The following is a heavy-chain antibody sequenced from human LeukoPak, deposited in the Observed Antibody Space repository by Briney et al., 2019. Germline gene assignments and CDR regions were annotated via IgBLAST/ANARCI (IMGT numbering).Heavy chain of an antibody. CDR2: IRYDGSNK. D-gene: IGHD3-9*01. V-gene: IGHV3-30*02. J-gene: IGHJ6*03. CDR1: GFTFSSYG. CDR3: AKDGNEDVLRYFDWFRSWYYYYYMDV. Sequence: PGGSLRLSCAASGFTFSSYGMHWVRQAPGKGLEWVAFIRYDGSNKYYADSVKGRFTISRDNSKNTLYLQMNSLRAEDTAVYYCAKDGNEDVLRYFDWFRSWYYYYYMDVWGKGTTVTISS.